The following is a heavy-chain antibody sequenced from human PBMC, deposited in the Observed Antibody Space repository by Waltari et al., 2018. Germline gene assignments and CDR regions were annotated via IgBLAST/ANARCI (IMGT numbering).Heavy chain of an antibody. CDR2: INPDNGGT. D-gene: IGHD6-19*01. V-gene: IGHV1-2*02. Sequence: QVQLVQSGAEVKKPGASVKISCRASGYTFSGSYMHWVRQAPGQGLEWMGGINPDNGGTNYAQKLQGRVTMTIDTSISTAYMQLSRLRYDDTAMYYCARGGYNSGRWNWGQGTLVTVSS. CDR3: ARGGYNSGRWN. CDR1: GYTFSGSY. J-gene: IGHJ4*02.